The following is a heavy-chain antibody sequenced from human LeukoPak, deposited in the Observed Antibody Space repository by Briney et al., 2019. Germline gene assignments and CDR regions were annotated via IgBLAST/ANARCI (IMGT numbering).Heavy chain of an antibody. J-gene: IGHJ4*02. CDR2: IYYSGST. Sequence: SETLSLTCTVSGGSISSYYWSWIRQPPGKGLEWIGYIYYSGSTNYNPSLKSRVTISVDTSKNQFSLNLSSVTAADTAVYYCARVANSRSDSSGYYPFDYWGQGTLVTVSS. D-gene: IGHD3-22*01. CDR3: ARVANSRSDSSGYYPFDY. V-gene: IGHV4-59*01. CDR1: GGSISSYY.